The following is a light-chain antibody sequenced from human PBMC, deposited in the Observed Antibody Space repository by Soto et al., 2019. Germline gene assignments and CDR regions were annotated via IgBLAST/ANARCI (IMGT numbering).Light chain of an antibody. CDR3: QQRTRWPMT. Sequence: EIVLTQSPATLSVSPLEIVTLSFMASQNLHSFLNWYQQRPGQAPRPLIYDGSKRAAGVPDRISGDGSGTDYTLTISSLEPEDFAVYYCQQRTRWPMTFGQGTRLEIK. CDR1: QNLHSF. CDR2: DGS. J-gene: IGKJ5*01. V-gene: IGKV3-11*01.